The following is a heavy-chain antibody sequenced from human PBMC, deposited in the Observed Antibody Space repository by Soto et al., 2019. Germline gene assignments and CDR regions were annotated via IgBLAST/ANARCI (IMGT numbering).Heavy chain of an antibody. V-gene: IGHV4-38-2*02. J-gene: IGHJ4*01. CDR3: ARVHVMVVAGSTFDY. Sequence: SETLSLTCTVSGCSISSGSYWAWIRQPPGKGPEWIASIYHGGTTFYNPSLKSRITISVDTSNNHFSLKLTSVTAADTAVYYCARVHVMVVAGSTFDYWGHGTLVTVSS. CDR1: GCSISSGSY. CDR2: IYHGGTT. D-gene: IGHD6-19*01.